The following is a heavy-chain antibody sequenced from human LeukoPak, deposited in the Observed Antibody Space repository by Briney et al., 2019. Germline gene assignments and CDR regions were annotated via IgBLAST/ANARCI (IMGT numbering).Heavy chain of an antibody. CDR1: GYTFSIYA. J-gene: IGHJ4*02. D-gene: IGHD3-10*01. CDR2: VTGSGSAGST. V-gene: IGHV3-23*01. CDR3: AKGYGSGSYYKGLFDY. Sequence: GGSLRLSCAASGYTFSIYAMSWVRQDPGKGLEWVSGVTGSGSAGSTYYADSVKGRFTISRDNSKNTLYLQMNSLRAEDTAVYYCAKGYGSGSYYKGLFDYWGQGTLVTVSS.